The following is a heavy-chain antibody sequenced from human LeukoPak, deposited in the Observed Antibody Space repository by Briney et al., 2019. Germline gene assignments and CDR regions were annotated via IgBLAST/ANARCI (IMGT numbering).Heavy chain of an antibody. CDR2: IYHSGNS. V-gene: IGHV4-38-2*01. D-gene: IGHD6-13*01. Sequence: SETLSLTCAVSGYSISSGYYWGWIRQPPGKGLEWIGCIYHSGNSRYNPSLKSRVSISVGTSKNQFSLRLSSVTAADTAVYYCARQGGSSSPYYYYYMDVWGKGTTVTVSS. CDR1: GYSISSGYY. J-gene: IGHJ6*03. CDR3: ARQGGSSSPYYYYYMDV.